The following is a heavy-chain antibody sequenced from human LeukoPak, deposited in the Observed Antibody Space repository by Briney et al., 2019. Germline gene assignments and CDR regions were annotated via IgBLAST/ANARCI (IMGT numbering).Heavy chain of an antibody. J-gene: IGHJ4*02. CDR1: GGSISSGSYY. CDR2: IYTSGST. CDR3: ARAGYRYTVLFDY. D-gene: IGHD3-16*02. V-gene: IGHV4-61*02. Sequence: SQTLPLTCTVSGGSISSGSYYWSWIRQPAGKGLEWIGRIYTSGSTNYNPSLKSRVTISVDTSKNQFSLKLSSVTAADTAVYYCARAGYRYTVLFDYWGQGTLVTVSS.